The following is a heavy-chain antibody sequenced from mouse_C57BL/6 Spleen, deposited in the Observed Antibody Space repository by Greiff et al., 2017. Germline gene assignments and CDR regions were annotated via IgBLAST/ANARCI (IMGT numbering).Heavy chain of an antibody. D-gene: IGHD1-1*01. CDR2: IYPGSGST. V-gene: IGHV1-55*01. J-gene: IGHJ1*03. CDR1: GYTFTSYW. Sequence: QVQLQQPGAELVKPGASVKMSCKASGYTFTSYWITWVKQRPGQGLEWIGDIYPGSGSTNYNEKFKSKATLTVDTSSSTAYMQLSSLTSEDSAVYYGAREADYYGSIYWYFDVWGTGTTVTVSS. CDR3: AREADYYGSIYWYFDV.